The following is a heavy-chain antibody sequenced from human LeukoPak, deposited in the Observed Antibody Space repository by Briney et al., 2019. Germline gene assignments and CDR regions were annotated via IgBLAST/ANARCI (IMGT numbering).Heavy chain of an antibody. CDR2: ISSSGVYT. CDR1: GFTFHYYG. Sequence: GGSLRLSCAASGFTFHYYGMNWVRQAPGKGLEWVSSISSSGVYTYYADSVKGRFTISRDNAENSPYLQMDSLRAEDTGLYYCARGREPYTNTDWFDPWGQGTLVTVSS. J-gene: IGHJ5*02. V-gene: IGHV3-21*01. D-gene: IGHD2-2*02. CDR3: ARGREPYTNTDWFDP.